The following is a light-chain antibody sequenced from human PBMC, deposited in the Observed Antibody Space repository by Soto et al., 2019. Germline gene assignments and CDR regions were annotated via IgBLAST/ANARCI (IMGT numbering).Light chain of an antibody. Sequence: IVMTQSPATLSVSPGEGATLSCRASQSVSSKLAWYQQKPGQAPRLLIYGASSRATDIPDRFSGSGSGTDFNLTISKLEPEDFAVYYCQQFGVSPTFGGGTKVDIK. J-gene: IGKJ4*01. CDR1: QSVSSK. CDR2: GAS. CDR3: QQFGVSPT. V-gene: IGKV3-20*01.